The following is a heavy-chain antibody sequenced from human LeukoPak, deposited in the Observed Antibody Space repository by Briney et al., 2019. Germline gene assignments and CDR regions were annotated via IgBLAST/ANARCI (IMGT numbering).Heavy chain of an antibody. CDR1: GLTFGDFA. Sequence: PGGSLRLSCRASGLTFGDFATGWVRQAPGKGLEWVAFIRSKAYGGTPDYAASVRGRFSISRDDSKSIAYLQMNSLKTEDTAIYYCTREAATRFDAWGQGILVTVSS. V-gene: IGHV3-49*04. CDR3: TREAATRFDA. J-gene: IGHJ5*02. CDR2: IRSKAYGGTP. D-gene: IGHD6-25*01.